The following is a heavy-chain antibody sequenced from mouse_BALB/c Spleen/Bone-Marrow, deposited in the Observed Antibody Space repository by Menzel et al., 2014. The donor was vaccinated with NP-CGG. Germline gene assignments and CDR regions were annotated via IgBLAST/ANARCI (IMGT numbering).Heavy chain of an antibody. CDR2: IDPANGNT. V-gene: IGHV14-3*02. Sequence: VQLQQSGAELVEPGASVKLSCTASGFNIKDTYMHWVKQRPEQGLEWIGRIDPANGNTKYDPKFQGKATITADTSSNTAYLQLSSLTSEDTAVYYCASYYYGRYFDVWGRDHGHRLL. J-gene: IGHJ1*01. CDR3: ASYYYGRYFDV. CDR1: GFNIKDTY. D-gene: IGHD1-1*01.